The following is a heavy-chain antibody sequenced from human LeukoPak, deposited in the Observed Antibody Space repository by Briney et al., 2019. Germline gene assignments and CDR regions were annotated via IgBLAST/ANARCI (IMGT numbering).Heavy chain of an antibody. D-gene: IGHD2-15*01. CDR3: ARTENYCSGGSCTRNWYFAL. Sequence: PGGSLRLSCEVSGFTFRNYGMSWVRQAPGKGLEWVANIKQDGSDKYYVDSVKGRFTISRDNAKNSLYLQMNSLRAEDTAVYYCARTENYCSGGSCTRNWYFALWGRGTLVTVSS. CDR2: IKQDGSDK. V-gene: IGHV3-7*01. CDR1: GFTFRNYG. J-gene: IGHJ2*01.